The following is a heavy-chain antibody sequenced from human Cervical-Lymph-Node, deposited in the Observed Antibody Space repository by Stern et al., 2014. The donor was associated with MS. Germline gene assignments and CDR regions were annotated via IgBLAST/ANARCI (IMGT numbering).Heavy chain of an antibody. J-gene: IGHJ6*02. D-gene: IGHD3-3*01. CDR1: GGSISSRNW. V-gene: IGHV4-4*02. CDR2: IDNAGAT. Sequence: QVQLQESGPGLVRPSGTLSLTCVVSGGSISSRNWWTWVRQAPGKGLEWIGEIDNAGATSYNPSLKIRVTISMDKSENQFSLRFTSVTAADTAVYYCSSLEFRYGMEVWGQGTTVNVSS. CDR3: SSLEFRYGMEV.